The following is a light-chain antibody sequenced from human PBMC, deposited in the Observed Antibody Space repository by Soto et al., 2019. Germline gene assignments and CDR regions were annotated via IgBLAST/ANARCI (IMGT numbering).Light chain of an antibody. Sequence: DIQVTQSTSSLSASVGDRVAITCRASQSISNWLAWYQQKPGKAPKLLIYDASSLESGVPSRFSGSGSGTVFTLTISSLQPDDFATYYCQHYNNYPSVTFGQGTKVDNK. V-gene: IGKV1-5*01. CDR1: QSISNW. CDR2: DAS. J-gene: IGKJ1*01. CDR3: QHYNNYPSVT.